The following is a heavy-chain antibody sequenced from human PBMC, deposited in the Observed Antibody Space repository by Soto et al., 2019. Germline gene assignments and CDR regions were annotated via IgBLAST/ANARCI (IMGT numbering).Heavy chain of an antibody. Sequence: QVQLVESGGGVVQPGRSLRLSCSASGFSFSSYGMYWVRQAPGRGLEWVAVIWYDGTNRHYADFVKGRFTISRDNSEDRLYLQMNSLRVEDTAVYYCARDINYYGSGSSAIDYWGQGTLVTVSS. CDR2: IWYDGTNR. CDR3: ARDINYYGSGSSAIDY. CDR1: GFSFSSYG. D-gene: IGHD3-10*01. J-gene: IGHJ4*02. V-gene: IGHV3-33*01.